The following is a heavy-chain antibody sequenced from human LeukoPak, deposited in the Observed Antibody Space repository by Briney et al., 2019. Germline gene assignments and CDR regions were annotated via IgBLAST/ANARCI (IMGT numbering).Heavy chain of an antibody. D-gene: IGHD1-26*01. V-gene: IGHV4-59*08. Sequence: SETLSLTCTVSGGSISSYYWSWIRQPPGKGLEWIGYIFYSGSTNYYPSLKSRVTISVDTSKNQVSLKLSSVTAADTAVYYCARHGPGGRAFDIWGQGTMVTVSS. CDR3: ARHGPGGRAFDI. CDR2: IFYSGST. J-gene: IGHJ3*02. CDR1: GGSISSYY.